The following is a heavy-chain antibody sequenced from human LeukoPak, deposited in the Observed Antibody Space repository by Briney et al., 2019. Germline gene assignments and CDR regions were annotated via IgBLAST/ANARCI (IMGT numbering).Heavy chain of an antibody. V-gene: IGHV3-66*01. CDR3: ARGRAVAGIDY. Sequence: GGSLRLSCAASGFTVSSNYMSWVRQAPGKGLEWVSVIYSGGSTYYADSGNGRFTISRDNSKNTLYLQMNSLRAEDTAVYYCARGRAVAGIDYWGQGTLVTVSS. J-gene: IGHJ4*02. CDR1: GFTVSSNY. CDR2: IYSGGST. D-gene: IGHD6-19*01.